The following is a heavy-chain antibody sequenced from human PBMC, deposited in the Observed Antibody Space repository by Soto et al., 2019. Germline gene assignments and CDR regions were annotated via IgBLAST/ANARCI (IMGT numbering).Heavy chain of an antibody. V-gene: IGHV1-18*01. CDR3: ARSGRSWNLREFDY. Sequence: QVQLVQSGAEVKKPGASVKVSCKASGYTFATYGFSWVRQAPGQGLEWMGWISASNGNTNYAQKLRGRVTMTADTSTGTAYMELRSLRSADTAVFYCARSGRSWNLREFDYWGQGTLVTVSS. CDR2: ISASNGNT. CDR1: GYTFATYG. D-gene: IGHD6-13*01. J-gene: IGHJ4*02.